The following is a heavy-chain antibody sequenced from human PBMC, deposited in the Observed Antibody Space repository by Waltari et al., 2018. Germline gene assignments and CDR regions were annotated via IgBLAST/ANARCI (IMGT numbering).Heavy chain of an antibody. J-gene: IGHJ4*02. CDR3: ARSPRFGVGSYQFDS. Sequence: QVQLQQWGAGRLKPTETLSLTCAVSSGSLSNYYWNWIRQTPGKGLEWIGDIDRSGNTNYNASLMSRLTISRDLSKSHFSLRLESVTAADTAVYYCARSPRFGVGSYQFDSWGQGTLVTVSS. D-gene: IGHD3-10*01. V-gene: IGHV4-34*01. CDR2: IDRSGNT. CDR1: SGSLSNYY.